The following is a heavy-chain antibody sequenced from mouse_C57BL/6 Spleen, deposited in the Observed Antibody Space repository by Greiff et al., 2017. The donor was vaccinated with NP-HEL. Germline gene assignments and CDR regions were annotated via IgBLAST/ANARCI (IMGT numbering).Heavy chain of an antibody. CDR1: GFNIKDYY. V-gene: IGHV14-2*01. Sequence: EVQLQQSGAELVKPGASVKLSCTASGFNIKDYYMHWVKQRTEQGLEWIGRIDPEDGETKYAPKFQGKATITADTSSNTAYLQISILTSEDTAVYYCSRDTTVVAPNYFDYWGQGTTLTVSS. CDR2: IDPEDGET. J-gene: IGHJ2*01. CDR3: SRDTTVVAPNYFDY. D-gene: IGHD1-1*01.